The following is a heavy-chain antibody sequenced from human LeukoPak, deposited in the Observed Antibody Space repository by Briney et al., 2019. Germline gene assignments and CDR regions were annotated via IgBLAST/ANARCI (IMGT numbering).Heavy chain of an antibody. CDR1: GGTFSSYA. CDR2: IIPIFGTA. V-gene: IGHV1-69*01. Sequence: SVKVSCKASGGTFSSYAISWVRRAPGQGLEWMGGIIPIFGTANYAQKFQGRVTITADESTSTAYMELSSLRSEDTAVYYCARDPRAARPSLDPYYYGMDVWGQGTTVTVSS. D-gene: IGHD6-6*01. J-gene: IGHJ6*02. CDR3: ARDPRAARPSLDPYYYGMDV.